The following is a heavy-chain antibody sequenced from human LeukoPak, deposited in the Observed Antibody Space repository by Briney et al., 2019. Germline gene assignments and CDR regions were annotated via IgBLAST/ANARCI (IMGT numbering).Heavy chain of an antibody. Sequence: SETLSLTCAVSGGSMTSNNWWSWVRQPPGKGLEWIGEIHHSGSTSYNPSLKSRVTISVDTSKNQFSLKLSSVTAADTAVYYCAVGGPGRFDYWGQGTLVTVSS. CDR1: GGSMTSNNW. J-gene: IGHJ4*02. D-gene: IGHD3-16*01. CDR2: IHHSGST. CDR3: AVGGPGRFDY. V-gene: IGHV4-4*02.